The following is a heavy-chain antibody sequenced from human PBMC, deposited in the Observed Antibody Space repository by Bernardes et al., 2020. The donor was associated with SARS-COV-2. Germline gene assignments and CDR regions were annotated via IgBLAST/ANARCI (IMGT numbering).Heavy chain of an antibody. D-gene: IGHD6-19*01. J-gene: IGHJ1*01. CDR2: ITSSSSYI. CDR1: GFSFSSHT. V-gene: IGHV3-21*01. Sequence: GGSLRLSCAASGFSFSSHTMHWVRQASGKGLEWVSSITSSSSYIYYADSVKGRFTISRDNAKNSLYLQMNSLRAEDTAVYYCARVSIAVAGSAEYFQHWGQGTLVTVSS. CDR3: ARVSIAVAGSAEYFQH.